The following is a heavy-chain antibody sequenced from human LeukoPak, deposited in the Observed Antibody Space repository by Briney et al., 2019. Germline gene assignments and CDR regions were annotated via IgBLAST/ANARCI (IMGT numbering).Heavy chain of an antibody. D-gene: IGHD3-22*01. CDR1: GFTFSNHG. J-gene: IGHJ1*01. V-gene: IGHV3-30*02. Sequence: GGSLRLSCAASGFTFSNHGMHWVRQAPGKGLEWVAFIRNDGSSQYYADSVRGRFTISRDNSKNTLYLQMNRLRGEDTAVFYCGKGWESGGYYGSEYSRHGGRGTRVPVPP. CDR2: IRNDGSSQ. CDR3: GKGWESGGYYGSEYSRH.